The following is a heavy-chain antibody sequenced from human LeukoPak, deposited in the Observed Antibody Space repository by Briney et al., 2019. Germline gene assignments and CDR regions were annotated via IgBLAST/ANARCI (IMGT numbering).Heavy chain of an antibody. D-gene: IGHD2-15*01. CDR3: AKGCLGGGNCFFFQH. J-gene: IGHJ1*01. CDR2: ISSDGATK. CDR1: GFTFDNYG. V-gene: IGHV3-30*18. Sequence: GRSMRLSCAASGFTFDNYGMHWVRQAPGKGLEWVAAISSDGATKYYADSVKGRFTISRDNSKNTLNLQMNSLRPGDTAVYYCAKGCLGGGNCFFFQHWGQGTLVTVSS.